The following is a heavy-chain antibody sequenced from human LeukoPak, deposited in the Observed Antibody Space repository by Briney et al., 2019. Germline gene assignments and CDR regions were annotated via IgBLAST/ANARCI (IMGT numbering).Heavy chain of an antibody. CDR2: TSGGGGST. J-gene: IGHJ4*02. Sequence: GGSLRLSCAASGFTFSSYAMSWVRQAPGKGLEWVSATSGGGGSTHYADSVKGRFTISRDNSKNTLYLQMNSLRAEDTAVYYCAKARGEQNGGHNYWGQGTLVTVSS. CDR3: AKARGEQNGGHNY. V-gene: IGHV3-23*01. CDR1: GFTFSSYA. D-gene: IGHD4-23*01.